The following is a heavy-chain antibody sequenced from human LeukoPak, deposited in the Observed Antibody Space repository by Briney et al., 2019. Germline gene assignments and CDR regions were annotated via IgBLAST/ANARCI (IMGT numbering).Heavy chain of an antibody. J-gene: IGHJ4*02. D-gene: IGHD5-12*01. CDR1: DDSITMYY. CDR2: IYYSGST. CDR3: ARADFVDIVATKGGFDY. V-gene: IGHV4-59*01. Sequence: SETLSLTCTVSDDSITMYYWTWIRQPPGKGLEWIGYIYYSGSTNYNPSLKSRVTISVDTSKNQFSLKLSSVTAADTAVYYCARADFVDIVATKGGFDYWGQGTLVTVSS.